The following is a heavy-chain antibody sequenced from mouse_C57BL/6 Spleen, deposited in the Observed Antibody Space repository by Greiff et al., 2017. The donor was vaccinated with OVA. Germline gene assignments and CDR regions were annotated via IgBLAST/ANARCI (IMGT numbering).Heavy chain of an antibody. V-gene: IGHV1-58*01. D-gene: IGHD1-1*01. Sequence: EVKVVESGAELVRPGSSVKMSCKTSGYTFTSYGINWVKQRPGQGLEWIGYIYIGNGYTEYNEKFKGKATLTSDTSSSTAYMQLSSLTSEDSAIYFCARGPLFTTRGAMDYWGQGTSVTVSS. CDR1: GYTFTSYG. J-gene: IGHJ4*01. CDR3: ARGPLFTTRGAMDY. CDR2: IYIGNGYT.